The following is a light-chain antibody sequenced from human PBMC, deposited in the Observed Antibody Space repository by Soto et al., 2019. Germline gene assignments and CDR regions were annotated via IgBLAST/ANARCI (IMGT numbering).Light chain of an antibody. J-gene: IGKJ2*01. CDR3: HQFGSSPPAFT. CDR1: QSVSTRY. CDR2: GAS. Sequence: ESMLTQAPGTLSLSPGERATLSCRASQSVSTRYLAWYQQKPGQAPRLLIYGASIRATGIPDRFSGSGSGTDLTLTISRLEPEDFAVYYCHQFGSSPPAFTVGQGTKLEI. V-gene: IGKV3-20*01.